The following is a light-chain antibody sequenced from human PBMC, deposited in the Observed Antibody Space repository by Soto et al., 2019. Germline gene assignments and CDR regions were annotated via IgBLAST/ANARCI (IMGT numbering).Light chain of an antibody. J-gene: IGKJ1*01. CDR3: QEYGSARPWT. Sequence: VLNHSPGTLSLSQWERATLSCIAIQSVSSTYLAWYQQKPGQAPRLLIYGASTRATGIPDRFSGSGSGTDFTLTMSRLEPEDFAVYYCQEYGSARPWTFGPGTKVDIK. CDR1: QSVSSTY. CDR2: GAS. V-gene: IGKV3-20*01.